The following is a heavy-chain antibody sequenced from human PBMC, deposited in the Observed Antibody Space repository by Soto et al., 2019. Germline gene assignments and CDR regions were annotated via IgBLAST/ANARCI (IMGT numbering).Heavy chain of an antibody. Sequence: ASVKVSFKTSGYSFTSYDITWVRHSPGQGLEWMGWVNPKSGNTGYAQKFQGRLTMTRNTSIGTAYMELSSLRSEDTAVYYCTKKGSGNWYYFDYWGQGSLVTVSS. V-gene: IGHV1-8*01. CDR1: GYSFTSYD. CDR3: TKKGSGNWYYFDY. D-gene: IGHD6-13*01. CDR2: VNPKSGNT. J-gene: IGHJ4*02.